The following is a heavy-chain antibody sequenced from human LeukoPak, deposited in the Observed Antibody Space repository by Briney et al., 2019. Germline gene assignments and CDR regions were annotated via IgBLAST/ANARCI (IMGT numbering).Heavy chain of an antibody. Sequence: GRSLRLSCAASGFTFSRYAMHWVRQAPGKGLEWVAVISYDGSNEYYADSVKGRFTISKDSSENTLYLQMNSLRVEDTAVYYCARVGYYSSGPFSYFDYWGQGTLVTVSS. CDR1: GFTFSRYA. D-gene: IGHD3-10*01. J-gene: IGHJ4*02. V-gene: IGHV3-30-3*01. CDR3: ARVGYYSSGPFSYFDY. CDR2: ISYDGSNE.